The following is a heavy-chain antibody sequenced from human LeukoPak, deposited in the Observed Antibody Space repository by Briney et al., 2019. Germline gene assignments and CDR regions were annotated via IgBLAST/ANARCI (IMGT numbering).Heavy chain of an antibody. Sequence: SETLSLTCAVYGGSFSGYYWSWIRQSPRKGLEWIGEISHSGSTYYNPSLKSRVTISLDTSKNQFSLKLTSVTAADTAVYYCARGVSDQNWGQGTLVTVSS. J-gene: IGHJ4*02. CDR1: GGSFSGYY. V-gene: IGHV4-34*01. CDR3: ARGVSDQN. CDR2: ISHSGST.